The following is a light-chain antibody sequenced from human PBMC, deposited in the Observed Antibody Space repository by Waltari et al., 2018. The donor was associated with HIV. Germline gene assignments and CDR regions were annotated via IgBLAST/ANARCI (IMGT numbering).Light chain of an antibody. CDR2: QHN. J-gene: IGLJ1*01. V-gene: IGLV3-1*01. Sequence: SYEVSQPPSVSVSPGQTASISCSGDKLADKYVSWYQQKPGQSPVLVIFQHNKRPSGIPERFSGSKSGNTATLTIRGTQTMDDADYFCQTWDTSTASYVFGTGTTVTFL. CDR1: KLADKY. CDR3: QTWDTSTASYV.